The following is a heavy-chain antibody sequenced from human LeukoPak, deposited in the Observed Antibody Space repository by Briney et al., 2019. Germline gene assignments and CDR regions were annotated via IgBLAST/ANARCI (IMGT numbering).Heavy chain of an antibody. V-gene: IGHV4-4*02. D-gene: IGHD1-14*01. Sequence: TSETLSLTCTVSLDSTTSNFWSWVRQPPGEGLEWIGEIHRSGSPNYNPSLQSRVTISIDRSRNQIVLELSSVTAADTAVYYCAREILGGFNPGAYWGQGILVTVSS. CDR1: LDSTTSNF. CDR2: IHRSGSP. CDR3: AREILGGFNPGAY. J-gene: IGHJ4*02.